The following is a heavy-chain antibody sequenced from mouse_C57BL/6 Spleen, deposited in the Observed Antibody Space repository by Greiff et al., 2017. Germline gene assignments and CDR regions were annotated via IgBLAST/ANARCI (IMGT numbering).Heavy chain of an antibody. CDR2: IWRGGST. CDR1: GFSLTSYG. J-gene: IGHJ1*03. D-gene: IGHD1-1*01. CDR3: AKPDYYGSSYWFDV. V-gene: IGHV2-5*01. Sequence: QVQLKQSGPGLVQPSQSLSITCTVSGFSLTSYGVHWVRQSPGKGLEWLGVIWRGGSTDYNAAFMSRLSITKDNSKSQVFFKMNSLQADDTAIYSCAKPDYYGSSYWFDVWGTGTTVTVSS.